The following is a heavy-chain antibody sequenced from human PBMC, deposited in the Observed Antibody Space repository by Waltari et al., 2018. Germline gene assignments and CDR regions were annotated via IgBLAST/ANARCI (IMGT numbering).Heavy chain of an antibody. CDR3: AKDEGARLAPTFGMDA. CDR1: GLPFSAYT. J-gene: IGHJ6*02. D-gene: IGHD3-16*01. V-gene: IGHV3-23*01. Sequence: EMQLLESGGALVQHGGSLRLSCVASGLPFSAYTLHWVRQAPGKGLEWVAVLTASGLMDYGDSGKGRFIISRDNSKNTLYLEMFRLRVEDTATYYCAKDEGARLAPTFGMDAWGQGTTVIVSS. CDR2: LTASGLM.